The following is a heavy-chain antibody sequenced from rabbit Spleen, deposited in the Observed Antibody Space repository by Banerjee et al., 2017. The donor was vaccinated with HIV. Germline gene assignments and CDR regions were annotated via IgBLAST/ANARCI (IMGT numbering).Heavy chain of an antibody. D-gene: IGHD1-1*01. Sequence: QQLEESAGGLVQPGGSLKLSCKASGFTLSSYYMNWVRQAPGKGLEWIGYIDPVFGITYYATWVSGRFSISRENAQNTVFLQMTSLTAADTATYFCARDLVAVIGWNFSLWGQGTLVTVS. CDR1: GFTLSSYY. CDR3: ARDLVAVIGWNFSL. J-gene: IGHJ3*01. V-gene: IGHV1S7*01. CDR2: IDPVFGIT.